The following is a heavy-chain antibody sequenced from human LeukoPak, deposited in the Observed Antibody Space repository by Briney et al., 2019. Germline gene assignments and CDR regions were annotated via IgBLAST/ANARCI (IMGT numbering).Heavy chain of an antibody. CDR2: INPNSGGT. CDR1: GYTFTGYY. V-gene: IGHV1-2*02. Sequence: ASVKVSCKASGYTFTGYYMHWVRQAPGQGLGGMGWINPNSGGTNYAQKFQGRVTMTRDTSISTAYMELSRLRSDDTAVYYCAKGRGLWLIAFDIWGQGTMVTVSS. J-gene: IGHJ3*02. CDR3: AKGRGLWLIAFDI. D-gene: IGHD5-18*01.